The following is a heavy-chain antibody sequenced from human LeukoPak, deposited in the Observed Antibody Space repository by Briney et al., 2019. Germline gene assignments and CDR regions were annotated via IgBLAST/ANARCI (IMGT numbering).Heavy chain of an antibody. CDR1: GYTFTSYY. V-gene: IGHV1-46*01. Sequence: GASVKVSCKASGYTFTSYYIHWVRQAPGQGLEWMGKINPSGGSTSYAQKFQGRVTMTRDTSTSTVYMELSSLRSEDTAVYYCARDGMVVTAMDSFDYWGQGTLVTVSS. CDR3: ARDGMVVTAMDSFDY. J-gene: IGHJ4*02. CDR2: INPSGGST. D-gene: IGHD2-21*02.